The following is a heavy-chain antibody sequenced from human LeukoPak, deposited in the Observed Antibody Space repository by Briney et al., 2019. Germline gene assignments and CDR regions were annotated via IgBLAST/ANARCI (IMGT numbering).Heavy chain of an antibody. D-gene: IGHD3-22*01. CDR2: IYYREST. CDR1: GGSISSGDYY. CDR3: ARRRSYYYDSSGYPNYYYGMDV. J-gene: IGHJ6*02. V-gene: IGHV4-30-4*01. Sequence: PSETLSLTCTVSGGSISSGDYYWSWIRQPPGKGLEWIGYIYYRESTYHNPSLKSRLTISVDTSKNQFSLRLSSVTAADTAVYYCARRRSYYYDSSGYPNYYYGMDVWGQGTTVTVSS.